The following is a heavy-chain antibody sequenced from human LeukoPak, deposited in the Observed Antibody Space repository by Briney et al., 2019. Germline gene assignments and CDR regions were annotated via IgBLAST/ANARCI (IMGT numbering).Heavy chain of an antibody. CDR1: GGSINSYY. CDR3: ARITFVVEGYGMDV. CDR2: IYYSGST. V-gene: IGHV4-59*08. D-gene: IGHD2-21*01. J-gene: IGHJ6*02. Sequence: SETLSLTCTVSGGSINSYYWSWIRQPPGKGLEWIGYIYYSGSTNYNPSLKSRVIISLDTSKNQFSLKLRSVTAADTAVYYCARITFVVEGYGMDVWGQGTTVTVSS.